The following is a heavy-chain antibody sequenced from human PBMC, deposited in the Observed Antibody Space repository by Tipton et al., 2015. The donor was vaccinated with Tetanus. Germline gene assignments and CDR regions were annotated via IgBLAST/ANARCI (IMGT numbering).Heavy chain of an antibody. V-gene: IGHV3-7*01. CDR1: GFTFSSTW. D-gene: IGHD5-24*01. Sequence: SLRLSCAASGFTFSSTWLTWVRQTPGKGLGWVANIKTDGGEKYYVDPVRGGFTISRDNAKNTLYVQRSSLRTEDTAVYYCATAPQMADWGQGALVTVSS. J-gene: IGHJ4*02. CDR2: IKTDGGEK. CDR3: ATAPQMAD.